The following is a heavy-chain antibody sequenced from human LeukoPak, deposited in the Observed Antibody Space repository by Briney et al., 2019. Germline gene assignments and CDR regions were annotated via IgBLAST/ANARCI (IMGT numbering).Heavy chain of an antibody. D-gene: IGHD2-21*02. Sequence: ASVKVSCKASGYTFTGYYMHWVRQAPGQGLEWMGWINPNSGGTNYAQKFQGRVTMTRDTSISTAYMELSRVRSDDTAVYYCARERDIVVVTAISWYFDLWGRGTLVTVSS. CDR3: ARERDIVVVTAISWYFDL. CDR2: INPNSGGT. J-gene: IGHJ2*01. V-gene: IGHV1-2*02. CDR1: GYTFTGYY.